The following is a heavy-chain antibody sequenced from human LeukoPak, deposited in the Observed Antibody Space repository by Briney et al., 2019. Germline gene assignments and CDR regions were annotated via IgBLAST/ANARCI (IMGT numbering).Heavy chain of an antibody. CDR1: GFTFSSYS. CDR3: ARDGSGWTY. J-gene: IGHJ4*02. Sequence: PGGSLRLSCAASGFTFSSYSMNWVRQAPGKGLEWVSYISSSSSTIYYADSVKGRFTISRDNAKNSLYLQMNSLRAEDTAVYFCARDGSGWTYWGQGTLVTVSS. V-gene: IGHV3-48*04. D-gene: IGHD6-19*01. CDR2: ISSSSSTI.